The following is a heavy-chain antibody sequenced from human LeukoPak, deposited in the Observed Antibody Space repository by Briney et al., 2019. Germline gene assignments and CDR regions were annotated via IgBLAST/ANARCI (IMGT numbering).Heavy chain of an antibody. J-gene: IGHJ4*02. CDR1: GGTFSSYA. D-gene: IGHD5-18*01. CDR2: IIPIFGTA. V-gene: IGHV1-69*05. Sequence: SVKVSCKASGGTFSSYAISWVRQAPGQGLEWMGGIIPIFGTANYAQKFQGRVTITTDESTSTAYMELSSLRSEDTAVYYCARDLAAMDSPFDYWGQGTLVTVSS. CDR3: ARDLAAMDSPFDY.